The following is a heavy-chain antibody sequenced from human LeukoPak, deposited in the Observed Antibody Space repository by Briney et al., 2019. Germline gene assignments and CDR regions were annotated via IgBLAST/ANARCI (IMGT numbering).Heavy chain of an antibody. Sequence: GGSLRLSCAASGFDVSNNHMSWVRQAPGRGLEWVSLIDNFGSTFYADSVKGRFTISRDNSKNTLYLQMNSLRAEDTAVYYCAKDSNYYGSGSYPDAFDIWGQGTMVTVSS. CDR2: IDNFGST. J-gene: IGHJ3*02. D-gene: IGHD3-10*01. CDR3: AKDSNYYGSGSYPDAFDI. CDR1: GFDVSNNH. V-gene: IGHV3-53*01.